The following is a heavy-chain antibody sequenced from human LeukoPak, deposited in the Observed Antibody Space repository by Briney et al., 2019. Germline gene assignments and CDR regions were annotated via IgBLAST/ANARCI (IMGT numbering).Heavy chain of an antibody. CDR3: AREGRCSSTSCHSFDY. Sequence: SGGSLRLSCAASGFTFSSYWMHWVRHAPGKGLVWVSRINSDGSSTSYADSVKGRFTISRDNAKNTLHLQMNSLRAEDTAVYYCAREGRCSSTSCHSFDYWGQGTLVTVSS. V-gene: IGHV3-74*01. CDR1: GFTFSSYW. CDR2: INSDGSST. J-gene: IGHJ4*02. D-gene: IGHD2-2*02.